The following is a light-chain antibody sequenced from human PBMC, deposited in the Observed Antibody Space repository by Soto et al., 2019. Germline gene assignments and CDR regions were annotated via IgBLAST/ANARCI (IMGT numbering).Light chain of an antibody. CDR3: QQYNSYS. CDR1: QSISSW. Sequence: IRMTPSPSTLSASVGDRVTITCRASQSISSWLAWYQQKPGKAPKLLIYKASSLESGVPSRFSGSGSGTEFTLTISSLQPDDFATYYCQQYNSYSFGGGTKVDI. CDR2: KAS. J-gene: IGKJ4*01. V-gene: IGKV1-5*03.